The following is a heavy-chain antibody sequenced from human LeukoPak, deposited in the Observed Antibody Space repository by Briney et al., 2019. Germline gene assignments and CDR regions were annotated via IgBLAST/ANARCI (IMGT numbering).Heavy chain of an antibody. Sequence: ETLSLTCSASGGSITSGDYRWGWNRQSPGKGLEWIGSFYNRGSPYYNPSLKSRVTISLDTSKNQFSLKLTSVTAADTAIYYCARQFDYWGPGTLVTVSS. CDR2: FYNRGSP. V-gene: IGHV4-39*01. J-gene: IGHJ4*02. CDR3: ARQFDY. CDR1: GGSITSGDYR.